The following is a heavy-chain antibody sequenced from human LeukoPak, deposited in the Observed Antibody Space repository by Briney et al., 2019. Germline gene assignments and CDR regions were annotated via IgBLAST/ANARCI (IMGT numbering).Heavy chain of an antibody. D-gene: IGHD2-2*01. J-gene: IGHJ4*02. CDR3: ARAVPAALYVDS. Sequence: SETLSLTCTVSGGSVSSGSYYWSWIRQPPGKGLEWIGYIYYSGSTNYNPSLKSRVTISVDTSKNQFSLKLSSVTAADTAVYYCARAVPAALYVDSWGQGTLVTVSS. CDR1: GGSVSSGSYY. V-gene: IGHV4-61*01. CDR2: IYYSGST.